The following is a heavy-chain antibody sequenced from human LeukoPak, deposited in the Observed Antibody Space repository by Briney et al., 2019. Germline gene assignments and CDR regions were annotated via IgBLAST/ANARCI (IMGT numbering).Heavy chain of an antibody. D-gene: IGHD4/OR15-4a*01. CDR3: ARGIYGDPVAFDY. Sequence: GLSLRLSCAASGFTFSSYWMHCVRQATGRGLVWVSRIHRAEIRTNCAESVTGRFTISRDNAKNTVYLQMNSLRNEDTAVYYCARGIYGDPVAFDYWGQGTLVTVSS. J-gene: IGHJ4*02. CDR1: GFTFSSYW. V-gene: IGHV3-74*01. CDR2: IHRAEIRT.